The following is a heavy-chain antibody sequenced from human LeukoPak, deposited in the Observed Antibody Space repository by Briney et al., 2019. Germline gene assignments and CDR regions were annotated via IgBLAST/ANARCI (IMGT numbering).Heavy chain of an antibody. V-gene: IGHV3-53*04. CDR3: ARWAPGGHFDY. D-gene: IGHD1-26*01. J-gene: IGHJ4*02. CDR2: IYDSGST. CDR1: GFTVSNNF. Sequence: GGSLRLSCAASGFTVSNNFVSWVRQAPGKGLDWVSVIYDSGSTYYADSVRGRFTISRHSSKNTVYLQMNSLRAEDTAVYYCARWAPGGHFDYWGQGTLVTVSS.